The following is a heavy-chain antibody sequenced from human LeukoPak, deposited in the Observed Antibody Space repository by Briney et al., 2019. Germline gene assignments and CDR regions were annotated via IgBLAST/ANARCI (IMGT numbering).Heavy chain of an antibody. D-gene: IGHD3-22*01. J-gene: IGHJ4*02. Sequence: GGSLRLSCAASGFTFSSYAMSWVRQAPGKGLEWVSAISGSGGSTYYADSVKGRFTISRDNSKNTLYLQMNSLRAEDTAVYYCASGSDSSGYYMLLAYFDYWGQGALVTVSS. V-gene: IGHV3-23*01. CDR1: GFTFSSYA. CDR3: ASGSDSSGYYMLLAYFDY. CDR2: ISGSGGST.